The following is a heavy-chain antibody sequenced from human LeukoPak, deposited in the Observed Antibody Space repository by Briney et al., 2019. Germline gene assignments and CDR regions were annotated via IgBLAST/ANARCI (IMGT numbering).Heavy chain of an antibody. CDR3: ARDYKLMVRGVSLCYYYYYMDV. CDR1: GFTFSSYW. V-gene: IGHV3-7*01. CDR2: IKQDGREK. D-gene: IGHD3-10*01. Sequence: SGGPLHLSSAASGFTFSSYWMSWVRQAPGKGLEWVANIKQDGREKYYVDSVKGRFTISRDNAKNSLYLQMNSLRAEDTAVYYCARDYKLMVRGVSLCYYYYYMDVWGKGTTVTISS. J-gene: IGHJ6*03.